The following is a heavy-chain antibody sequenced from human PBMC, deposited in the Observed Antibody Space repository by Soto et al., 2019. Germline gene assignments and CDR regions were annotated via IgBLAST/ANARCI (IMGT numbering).Heavy chain of an antibody. CDR2: IYYSGST. CDR1: GGSISSGDYY. Sequence: SETLSLTCTVSGGSISSGDYYWSWIRQPPGKGLERIGYIYYSGSTYYNPSLKSRVTISVDTSKSQFSLKLSSVTAADTAVYYCAREQVVRGVIISPFDYWGQGTLVTVSS. V-gene: IGHV4-30-4*01. D-gene: IGHD3-10*01. J-gene: IGHJ4*02. CDR3: AREQVVRGVIISPFDY.